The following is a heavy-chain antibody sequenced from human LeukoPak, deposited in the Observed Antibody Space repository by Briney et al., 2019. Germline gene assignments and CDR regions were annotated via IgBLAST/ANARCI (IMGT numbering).Heavy chain of an antibody. CDR1: GYTFTSYG. J-gene: IGHJ4*02. D-gene: IGHD2-2*02. CDR2: ISAYNGNT. Sequence: ASVKVSCKASGYTFTSYGISWVRQAPGQGLEWMGWISAYNGNTNYAQKLQGRVTMTTDTSTSTAYMELRSLGSDDTAVYYCARDHCSSTSCYSDYWGQGTLVTVSS. V-gene: IGHV1-18*04. CDR3: ARDHCSSTSCYSDY.